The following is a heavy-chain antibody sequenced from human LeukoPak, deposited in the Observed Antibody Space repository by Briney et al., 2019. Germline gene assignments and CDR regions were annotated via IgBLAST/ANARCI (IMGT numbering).Heavy chain of an antibody. D-gene: IGHD6-19*01. Sequence: GGSLRLSCAASGFTFSNYAMSWVRQAPGKGLDWVSAISGSGDSTYYADSVKGRFTISRDNSKNTLYLQMNSLRAEDTAVYYCAKYLAEAVANLNYWYFDLWGRGTLVTVSS. CDR2: ISGSGDST. V-gene: IGHV3-23*01. CDR3: AKYLAEAVANLNYWYFDL. CDR1: GFTFSNYA. J-gene: IGHJ2*01.